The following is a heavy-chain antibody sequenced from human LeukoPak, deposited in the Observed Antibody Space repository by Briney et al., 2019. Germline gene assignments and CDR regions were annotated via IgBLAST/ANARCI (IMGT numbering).Heavy chain of an antibody. CDR1: GFTFSDYY. J-gene: IGHJ3*02. D-gene: IGHD5-12*01. V-gene: IGHV3-11*01. Sequence: PGGSLRLSCAASGFTFSDYYMSWIRQAPGKGLEWVSYISSSGSTIYYADSVKGRFTISRDNAKNSLYLQMNSLRAEDTAVYYCARIVATTKDAFDIWGQGTMVTVSS. CDR3: ARIVATTKDAFDI. CDR2: ISSSGSTI.